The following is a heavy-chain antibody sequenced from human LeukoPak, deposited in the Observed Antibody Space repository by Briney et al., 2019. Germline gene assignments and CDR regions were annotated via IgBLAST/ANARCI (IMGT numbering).Heavy chain of an antibody. V-gene: IGHV1-8*01. CDR2: MNPNSGNT. J-gene: IGHJ4*02. D-gene: IGHD3-3*01. Sequence: ASVKVSCKASGYTFTSYDINWVRQATGQGLAWMGWMNPNSGNTGHAQKFQGRVTINGNTSISTAYMELSSLRSEDTAVYYCARATTRSGNFYYFDYWAQGTLVTVSS. CDR1: GYTFTSYD. CDR3: ARATTRSGNFYYFDY.